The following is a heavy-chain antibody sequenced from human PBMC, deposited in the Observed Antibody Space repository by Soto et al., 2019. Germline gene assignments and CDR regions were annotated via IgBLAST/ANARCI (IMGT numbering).Heavy chain of an antibody. D-gene: IGHD3-10*01. Sequence: GGSLRLSCAASGFTFSSYAMSWVRQAPGKGLEWVSAISGSGGSKYYADSVKGRFTISRDNSKNTLYLQMNSLRAEDTAVYYCAKSSMVRGVIHYGMDVWGQGTTVTVSS. CDR1: GFTFSSYA. CDR2: ISGSGGSK. V-gene: IGHV3-23*01. J-gene: IGHJ6*02. CDR3: AKSSMVRGVIHYGMDV.